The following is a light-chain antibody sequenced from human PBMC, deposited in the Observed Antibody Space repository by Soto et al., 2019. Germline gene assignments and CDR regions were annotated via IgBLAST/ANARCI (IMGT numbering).Light chain of an antibody. Sequence: QSALTQPPSVSGSPGQSVTISCTGTSSDVGSYNRVSWYQQPTGTAPKLMIYEVSNRPSGVPDRFSGSKSGNTASLTISGLQAEDEADYYCSSYSSSRTLVFGGGTQLTVL. CDR3: SSYSSSRTLV. CDR2: EVS. V-gene: IGLV2-18*02. CDR1: SSDVGSYNR. J-gene: IGLJ2*01.